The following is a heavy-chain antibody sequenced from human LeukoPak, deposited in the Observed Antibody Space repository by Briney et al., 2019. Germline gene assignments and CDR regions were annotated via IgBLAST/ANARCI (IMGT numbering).Heavy chain of an antibody. J-gene: IGHJ3*02. D-gene: IGHD5-18*01. Sequence: SETLSLTCTVSAGSISSSSYYWGWIRQPPGKGLEWIGSIYYSGSTYYNPSLKSRVTISVDTSKNQFSLKLSSVTAADTAVYYCARDRSYGYRAFDIWGQGTMVTVSS. CDR1: AGSISSSSYY. CDR3: ARDRSYGYRAFDI. V-gene: IGHV4-39*07. CDR2: IYYSGST.